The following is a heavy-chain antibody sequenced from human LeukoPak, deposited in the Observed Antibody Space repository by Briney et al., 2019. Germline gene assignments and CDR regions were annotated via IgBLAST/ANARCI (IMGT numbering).Heavy chain of an antibody. CDR2: INPSGGST. D-gene: IGHD6-25*01. CDR1: GYTFTSYY. V-gene: IGHV1-46*01. Sequence: VASVKVSCKASGYTFTSYYMHWVRQAPGQGLEWMGIINPSGGSTSYAQKFQGRVTMTRDTSTSTVYMELSSLRSEDTAVYYCARDLSGSRGDYYYMDVWGKGTTVTVSS. J-gene: IGHJ6*03. CDR3: ARDLSGSRGDYYYMDV.